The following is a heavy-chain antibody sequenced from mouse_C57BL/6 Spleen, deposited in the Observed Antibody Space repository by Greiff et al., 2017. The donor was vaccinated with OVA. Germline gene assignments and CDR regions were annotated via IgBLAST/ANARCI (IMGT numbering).Heavy chain of an antibody. CDR1: GYTFTSYW. V-gene: IGHV1-59*01. CDR2: IDPSDSYT. J-gene: IGHJ3*01. D-gene: IGHD3-2*02. Sequence: VQLQQPGAELVRPGTSVKLSCKASGYTFTSYWMHWVKQRPGQGLEWIGVIDPSDSYTNYNQKFKGKATLTVDPSSSTAYMQLSSLTSEDSAVYYCAREGTAQVLFAYWGQGTLVTVSA. CDR3: AREGTAQVLFAY.